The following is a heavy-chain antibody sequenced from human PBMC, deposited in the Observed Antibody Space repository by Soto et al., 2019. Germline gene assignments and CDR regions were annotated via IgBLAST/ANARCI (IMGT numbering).Heavy chain of an antibody. CDR1: GFTFRSYW. CDR2: INSDGSNI. D-gene: IGHD1-26*01. V-gene: IGHV3-74*01. CDR3: VRSRVEANDAFDI. Sequence: EVQLVESGGGLVQPGGSLRLSCAASGFTFRSYWMHWVRQAPGKGLVWVSRINSDGSNIRYADSEKGRFTISRDNAKNTLYLQMNSLRAEDTAVYYCVRSRVEANDAFDIWGQGTVVTVSS. J-gene: IGHJ3*02.